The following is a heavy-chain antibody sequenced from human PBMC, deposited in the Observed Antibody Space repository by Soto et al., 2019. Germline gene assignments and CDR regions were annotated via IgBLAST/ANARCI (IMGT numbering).Heavy chain of an antibody. V-gene: IGHV3-30-3*01. CDR1: GFTFNNYA. CDR3: ARXPLWXXXMVXWYFDL. Sequence: QVQLVESGGGVVQPGRSLRLSCAASGFTFNNYAMHWVRQAPGKGLEWVALISYDGSNKYYADSVKGRFTISRDNSKNTLYLQMNSLRAEDTAVYYCARXPLWXXXMVXWYFDLWGRGTLVTVSS. D-gene: IGHD2-21*01. CDR2: ISYDGSNK. J-gene: IGHJ2*01.